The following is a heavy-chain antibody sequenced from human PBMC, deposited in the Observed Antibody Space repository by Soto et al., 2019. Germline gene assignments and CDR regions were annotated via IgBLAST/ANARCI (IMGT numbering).Heavy chain of an antibody. CDR2: IRSKANSYAT. Sequence: PGGSLRLSCAASGFTFSGSAIHWVRQASGKGLEWVGRIRSKANSYATAYAASVKGRFTISRDDSKNTAYLQMNSLKTEDTAVYYCTRREYYYDSSGYPMSHGMDVWGQGTTVTVSS. CDR1: GFTFSGSA. D-gene: IGHD3-22*01. CDR3: TRREYYYDSSGYPMSHGMDV. J-gene: IGHJ6*02. V-gene: IGHV3-73*01.